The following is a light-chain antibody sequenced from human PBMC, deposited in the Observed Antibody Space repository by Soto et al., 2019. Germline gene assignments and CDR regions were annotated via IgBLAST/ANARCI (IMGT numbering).Light chain of an antibody. Sequence: DSVMTQSPDSLAVSLGERATINCKSSQSVLYSSNNKNYLAWYHQKPGQSPKLLIYWASTRESGVPDRFSGSGSGTDFTLTISSLQAEDVAVYYCQQYYSTPFTFGPGTKVDIK. CDR2: WAS. J-gene: IGKJ3*01. CDR3: QQYYSTPFT. V-gene: IGKV4-1*01. CDR1: QSVLYSSNNKNY.